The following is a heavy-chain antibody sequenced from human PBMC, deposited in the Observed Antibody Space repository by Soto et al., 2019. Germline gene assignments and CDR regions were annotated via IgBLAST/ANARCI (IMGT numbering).Heavy chain of an antibody. J-gene: IGHJ5*02. CDR1: GGSFSGYY. V-gene: IGHV4-34*01. Sequence: TLSLTCAAYGGSFSGYYWSWIRQPPGKGLEWIGEINHSGSTNYNPSLKSRVTISVDTSKNQFSLKLSSVTAADTAVYYCARGLIFVGGVAATEGINTWFDPGGKEPRFTFPP. CDR2: INHSGST. CDR3: ARGLIFVGGVAATEGINTWFDP. D-gene: IGHD2-15*01.